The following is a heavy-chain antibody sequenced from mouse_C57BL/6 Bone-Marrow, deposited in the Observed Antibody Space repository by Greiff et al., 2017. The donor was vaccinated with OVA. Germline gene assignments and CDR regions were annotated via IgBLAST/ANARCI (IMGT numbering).Heavy chain of an antibody. J-gene: IGHJ3*01. D-gene: IGHD1-3*01. CDR2: IWWDDDT. Sequence: QVQLKESGPGILQPSQTLSLTCSFSGFSLSTFGMGVGWIRQPSGKGLEWLAHIWWDDDTYYNPALKSRLTISKDTSKNQVVLKIANVDTADTATDYCARIVAHPSYDWFAYWGQGTLVTVSA. CDR3: ARIVAHPSYDWFAY. V-gene: IGHV8-8*01. CDR1: GFSLSTFGMG.